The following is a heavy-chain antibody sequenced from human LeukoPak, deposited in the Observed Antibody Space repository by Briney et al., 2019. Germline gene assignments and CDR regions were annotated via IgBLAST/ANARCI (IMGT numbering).Heavy chain of an antibody. V-gene: IGHV4-59*11. CDR3: ARGPTTVTKGFDI. D-gene: IGHD4-17*01. J-gene: IGHJ3*02. CDR2: ISSIGST. Sequence: PSETPSLTCSVSGDSFITHYWTWPRHPPGKGLEWVGYISSIGSTNYNPSLKSRVTISVDTSKNQSSLKMTSLTAADTAVYYRARGPTTVTKGFDIWGQGTLFTVSS. CDR1: GDSFITHY.